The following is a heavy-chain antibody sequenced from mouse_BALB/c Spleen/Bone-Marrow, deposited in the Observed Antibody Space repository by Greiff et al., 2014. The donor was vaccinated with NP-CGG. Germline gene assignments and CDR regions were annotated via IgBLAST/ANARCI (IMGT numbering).Heavy chain of an antibody. D-gene: IGHD1-1*01. J-gene: IGHJ3*01. V-gene: IGHV14-3*02. CDR2: IDPANGNT. CDR1: GFNIKDTY. CDR3: AAYYYGSSYGFAY. Sequence: VQLQQSGAELVKPGASVKLSCTASGFNIKDTYMHWVKQRPEQGLGGIGRIDPANGNTKYDPKFQGKATITADTSSNTAYLQLSSLTSEDTAVYYCAAYYYGSSYGFAYWGQGTLVTVSA.